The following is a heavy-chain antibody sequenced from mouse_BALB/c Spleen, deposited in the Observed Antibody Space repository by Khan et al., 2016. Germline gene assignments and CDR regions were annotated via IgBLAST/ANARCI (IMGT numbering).Heavy chain of an antibody. CDR2: INPDSSTI. Sequence: EVQLVEPGGGLVQPGGSLKLSCAASGFDFSRYWMSWVRQALGKGLEWIGEINPDSSTINYTPSLKDKFIISRDNAKNTLYMQMRKVRSEDTAPADCARTFWYCDGWGAGTTGTGTS. CDR1: GFDFSRYW. J-gene: IGHJ1*01. CDR3: ARTFWYCDG. V-gene: IGHV4-1*02.